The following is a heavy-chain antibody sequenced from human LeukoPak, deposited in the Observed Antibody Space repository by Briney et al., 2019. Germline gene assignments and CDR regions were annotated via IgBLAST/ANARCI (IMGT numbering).Heavy chain of an antibody. V-gene: IGHV4-34*01. CDR2: INHSGST. CDR3: ARGSVLESIVVVPAAPANYYYYYGMDV. CDR1: GGSFSGYY. J-gene: IGHJ6*04. D-gene: IGHD2-2*01. Sequence: SETLSLTCAVSGGSFSGYYWSWIRQPPGKGLEWMGEINHSGSTNYNPSLKSRVTISLDTSKNQFSLKLSSVTAADTAVYYCARGSVLESIVVVPAAPANYYYYYGMDVWGKGTTVTVSS.